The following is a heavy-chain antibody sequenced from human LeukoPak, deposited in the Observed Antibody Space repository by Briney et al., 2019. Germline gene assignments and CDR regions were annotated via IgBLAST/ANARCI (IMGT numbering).Heavy chain of an antibody. CDR3: ARYAYYYDSSGYPRFDY. J-gene: IGHJ4*02. V-gene: IGHV4-39*07. CDR2: LYYSGST. CDR1: GGSISSGSYH. D-gene: IGHD3-22*01. Sequence: SETLSLTCSVSGGSISSGSYHWGWIRQPPGKGLEWLGSLYYSGSTYDNPSLKSRVTMSLDTSKNQFSLKLSSVTAADTAVYYCARYAYYYDSSGYPRFDYWGQGTLVTVSS.